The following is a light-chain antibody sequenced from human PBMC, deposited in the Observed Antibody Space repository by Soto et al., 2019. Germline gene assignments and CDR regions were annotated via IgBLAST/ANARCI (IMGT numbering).Light chain of an antibody. CDR2: DTS. CDR1: QSVNNY. J-gene: IGKJ1*01. Sequence: EIVLTQSPATLSLSPGERATISCRASQSVNNYLAWYQQKPGQAPRLLIYDTSNRVTGIPARFSGSGSGTDFTLTISSLEPEDFAVYYCQQRSNWWTFGQGTKVDIK. CDR3: QQRSNWWT. V-gene: IGKV3-11*01.